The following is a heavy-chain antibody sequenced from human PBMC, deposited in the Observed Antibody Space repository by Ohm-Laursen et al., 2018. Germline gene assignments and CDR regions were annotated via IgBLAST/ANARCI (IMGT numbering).Heavy chain of an antibody. CDR1: GFTFDDYT. Sequence: SLRLSCAASGFTFDDYTMHWVRQAQGKGLEWVSLISWDGGSTYYADSVKGRFTISRDNSKNSLYLQMNSLRTEDTALYYCAKGGFWSGYYGEAYFQHWGQGTLVTVSS. V-gene: IGHV3-43*01. D-gene: IGHD3-3*01. CDR2: ISWDGGST. J-gene: IGHJ1*01. CDR3: AKGGFWSGYYGEAYFQH.